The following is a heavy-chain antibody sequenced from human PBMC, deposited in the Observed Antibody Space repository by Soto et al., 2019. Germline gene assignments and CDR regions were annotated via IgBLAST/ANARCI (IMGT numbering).Heavy chain of an antibody. CDR2: IIPIFGTA. CDR3: ARVRVTIFGVVPKYYGMDV. D-gene: IGHD3-3*01. V-gene: IGHV1-69*01. J-gene: IGHJ6*01. Sequence: QVQLVQSGAEVKKPGSSVNVSCKASGGTFSSYAISSVRQAPGQGLEWMGGIIPIFGTANYAQKFQGRVTIVADESTSTAYMGLSSLRSDDKAVYYCARVRVTIFGVVPKYYGMDVWGQGSTVTVSS. CDR1: GGTFSSYA.